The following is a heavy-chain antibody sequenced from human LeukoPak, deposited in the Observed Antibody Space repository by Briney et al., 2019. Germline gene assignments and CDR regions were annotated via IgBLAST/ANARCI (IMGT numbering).Heavy chain of an antibody. J-gene: IGHJ4*02. CDR3: TMGVELLPY. V-gene: IGHV3-7*01. CDR2: IKADGSEK. CDR1: GFTFSSSW. D-gene: IGHD1-26*01. Sequence: GGSLRLSCAASGFTFSSSWMSWVRQAPGKRLEWVANIKADGSEKHYVDSVKGRFTISRDHAKTSLYPQMNSLRVEDTAVYYCTMGVELLPYWGQGTLVTVSS.